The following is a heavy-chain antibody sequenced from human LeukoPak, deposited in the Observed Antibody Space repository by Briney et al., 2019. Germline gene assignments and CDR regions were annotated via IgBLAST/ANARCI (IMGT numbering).Heavy chain of an antibody. J-gene: IGHJ6*03. D-gene: IGHD3-9*01. V-gene: IGHV3-23*01. CDR3: ARGWSYYDILTGHYYMDV. CDR1: GFTFRNYD. CDR2: ISGSGGST. Sequence: GGSLRLSCATSGFTFRNYDMYWVRQAPGKGLEWVSAISGSGGSTYYADSVKGRFTISRDNSKNTLYLQMNSLRAEDTAVYYCARGWSYYDILTGHYYMDVWGKGTTVTISS.